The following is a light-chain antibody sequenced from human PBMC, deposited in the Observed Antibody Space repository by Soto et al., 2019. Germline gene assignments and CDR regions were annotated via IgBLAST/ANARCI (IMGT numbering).Light chain of an antibody. Sequence: EIVLTQSPGTLSLSPGERATLSCRASQSVSSISLAWYQQKPGQAPRLLIYGASSRATGIPDRFSGSGSGTDFTLTISRLEPEDFAVYYWQQYGNSPLTFGGGTKVEIK. V-gene: IGKV3-20*01. CDR2: GAS. J-gene: IGKJ4*01. CDR1: QSVSSIS. CDR3: QQYGNSPLT.